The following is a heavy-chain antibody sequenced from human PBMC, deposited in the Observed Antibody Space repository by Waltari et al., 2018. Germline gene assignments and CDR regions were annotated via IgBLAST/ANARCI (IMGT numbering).Heavy chain of an antibody. CDR2: IYYSGST. J-gene: IGHJ6*02. V-gene: IGHV4-59*08. CDR1: GGSISSYY. Sequence: QVQLQESGPGLVKPSETLSLTCTVSGGSISSYYWSWIRQPPGKGLEWIGYIYYSGSTNYNPSLKSRVTISVDTSKNQFSLKLSSVTAADTAVYYCARQKVKDGMDVWGQGTTVTVSS. CDR3: ARQKVKDGMDV.